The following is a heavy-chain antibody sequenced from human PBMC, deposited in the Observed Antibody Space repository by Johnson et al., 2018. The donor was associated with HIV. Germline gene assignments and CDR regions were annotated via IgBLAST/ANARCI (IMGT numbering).Heavy chain of an antibody. CDR1: GFSFSSYG. CDR2: IWYDGSNK. J-gene: IGHJ3*02. Sequence: QVQLVESGGGVVPPGRSLRLSCAASGFSFSSYGMHWVRQAPGKGLEWVAVIWYDGSNKYYADSVKGRFTISRDNSKNTLYRQMNSLRAEDTAVYYCAIDPRGLELRGWDVFDIWGQVTTVTVSS. CDR3: AIDPRGLELRGWDVFDI. D-gene: IGHD1-26*01. V-gene: IGHV3-33*01.